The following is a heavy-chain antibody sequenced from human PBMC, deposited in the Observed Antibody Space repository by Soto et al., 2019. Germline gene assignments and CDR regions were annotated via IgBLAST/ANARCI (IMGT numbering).Heavy chain of an antibody. CDR1: GFTLSSYG. D-gene: IGHD4-17*01. Sequence: GGSLRLSCAASGFTLSSYGMHWFRQAPGQGLEWVAVISYDGSNKYYADSVKGRFTIYRDNSKNTLYLQMNRLRAEDTAVYYCAKDRPLADGVYSYYLDYWGQGTLVTVSS. CDR3: AKDRPLADGVYSYYLDY. J-gene: IGHJ4*02. CDR2: ISYDGSNK. V-gene: IGHV3-30*18.